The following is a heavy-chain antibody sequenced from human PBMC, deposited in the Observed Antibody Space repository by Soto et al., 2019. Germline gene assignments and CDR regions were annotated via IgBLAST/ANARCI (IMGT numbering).Heavy chain of an antibody. CDR2: ISGSGGST. D-gene: IGHD6-19*01. V-gene: IGHV3-23*01. CDR3: AKSKWSSSSGFPRPYYGYSAPLLDY. Sequence: GGSLRLSCAASGFTFSSYAMSWVRQAPGKGLEWVSAISGSGGSTYYADSVKGRFTISRDNSKNTLYLQMNSLRAEDTAVYYCAKSKWSSSSGFPRPYYGYSAPLLDYWGQGTLVTVSS. CDR1: GFTFSSYA. J-gene: IGHJ4*02.